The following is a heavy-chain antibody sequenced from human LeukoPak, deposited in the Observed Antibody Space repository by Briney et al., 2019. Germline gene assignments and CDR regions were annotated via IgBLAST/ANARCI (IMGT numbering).Heavy chain of an antibody. Sequence: GGSLRLSCAASGYTFSPHWVICVPQAPAKGLECVASLKPDGSRKFYVDAVKRRFTISRDNAKNGLYLQLNSLRAEDTAVYFCVRLGNSSGYYDYWGQGTLVTVSS. V-gene: IGHV3-7*01. CDR3: VRLGNSSGYYDY. J-gene: IGHJ4*02. D-gene: IGHD3-22*01. CDR2: LKPDGSRK. CDR1: GYTFSPHW.